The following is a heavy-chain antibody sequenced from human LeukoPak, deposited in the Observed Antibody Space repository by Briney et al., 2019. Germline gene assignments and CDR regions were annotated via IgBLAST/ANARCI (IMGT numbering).Heavy chain of an antibody. CDR2: IYYSGST. Sequence: PSETLSLTCTVSGGSISSYYWSWIRQPPGKGLEWIGYIYYSGSTNYNPSLKSRVTISVDTSKNQFSLKLSSVTAADTAVYYCAKRRSTGSELDHWGQGTLVTVSS. V-gene: IGHV4-59*08. CDR1: GGSISSYY. J-gene: IGHJ4*02. D-gene: IGHD2-8*02. CDR3: AKRRSTGSELDH.